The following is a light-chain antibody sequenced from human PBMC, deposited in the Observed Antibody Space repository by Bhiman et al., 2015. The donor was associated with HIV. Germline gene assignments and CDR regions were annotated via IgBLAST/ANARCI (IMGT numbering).Light chain of an antibody. CDR2: DVS. Sequence: QSALTQPASVSGSPGQSITISCTGTSSDVGGYNYVSWYQQHPGKAPKLLIYDVSNRPSGVSNRFSGSKSGNTASLTISGLQAEDEADYYCGTWDSSLSSWVFGGGTTLTV. CDR1: SSDVGGYNY. CDR3: GTWDSSLSSWV. V-gene: IGLV2-14*03. J-gene: IGLJ3*02.